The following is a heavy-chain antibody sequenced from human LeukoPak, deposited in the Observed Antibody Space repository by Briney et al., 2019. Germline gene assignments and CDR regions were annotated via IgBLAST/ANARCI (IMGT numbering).Heavy chain of an antibody. V-gene: IGHV3-48*03. CDR2: ISSSGSTI. CDR3: ARASEPAHRRRGYMDA. Sequence: QPGGSLRLSCAASGFTFSSYEMNWVRQAPGKGLEWVSYISSSGSTIYYADSVKGRFTISRDNAKNSLYLQMNSLRAEDTAVYYCARASEPAHRRRGYMDAWGKGTTVTVSS. D-gene: IGHD1-26*01. J-gene: IGHJ6*03. CDR1: GFTFSSYE.